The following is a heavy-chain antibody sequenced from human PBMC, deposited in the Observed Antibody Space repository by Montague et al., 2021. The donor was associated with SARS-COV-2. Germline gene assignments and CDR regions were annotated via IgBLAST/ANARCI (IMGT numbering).Heavy chain of an antibody. J-gene: IGHJ6*02. CDR1: GGSLSSGGYY. Sequence: TLSLTCTVSGGSLSSGGYYWSWIRQLPGKGLEWLGYFYYSGSTYYNPSLKSRVFISADMSKNQFFLNLTSVTAADAAVYYCARDLGGTGYYYGLDVWGQGTTVTVSS. CDR2: FYYSGST. V-gene: IGHV4-31*03. CDR3: ARDLGGTGYYYGLDV. D-gene: IGHD3/OR15-3a*01.